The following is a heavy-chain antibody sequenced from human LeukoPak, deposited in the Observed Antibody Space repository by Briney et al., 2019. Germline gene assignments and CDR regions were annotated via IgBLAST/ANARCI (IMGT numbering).Heavy chain of an antibody. CDR3: ARGGYSSSWYRYYYYYMDV. CDR2: IYPGDSDT. Sequence: GESLKISCKGSEDSFTNYWIGWVRQMPGKGLECMGIIYPGDSDTRYSPSFQGQVTISADKSISTAYLQWSSLKASDTAMYYCARGGYSSSWYRYYYYYMDVWGKGTTVTVSS. D-gene: IGHD6-13*01. J-gene: IGHJ6*03. V-gene: IGHV5-51*01. CDR1: EDSFTNYW.